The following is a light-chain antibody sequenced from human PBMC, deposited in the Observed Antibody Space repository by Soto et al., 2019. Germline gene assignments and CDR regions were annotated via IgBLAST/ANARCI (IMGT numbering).Light chain of an antibody. CDR1: SSDIGSYNY. CDR3: SLYTCSTTLGVV. CDR2: AVS. V-gene: IGLV2-14*03. J-gene: IGLJ2*01. Sequence: QSALTQPASVSGSPGQSITISCTGTSSDIGSYNYVSWYQHHPGKAPKLLIYAVSKRPSGASGRFSGSKSGNTASLAISGLPGEHEDDYSCSLYTCSTTLGVVFGGGTKLTVL.